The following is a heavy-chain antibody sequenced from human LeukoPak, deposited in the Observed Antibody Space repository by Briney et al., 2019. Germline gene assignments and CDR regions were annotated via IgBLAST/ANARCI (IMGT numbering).Heavy chain of an antibody. Sequence: GGSLRLSCAASGFTFSSYSMNWVRQAPGKGLEWVSSISSSSSYIYYADSVKGRFTISRDNAKNSLYLQMNSLRAEDTAVYYCAKSPQAAAGVLYFQHWGQGTLVTVSS. V-gene: IGHV3-21*01. CDR1: GFTFSSYS. J-gene: IGHJ1*01. CDR3: AKSPQAAAGVLYFQH. D-gene: IGHD6-13*01. CDR2: ISSSSSYI.